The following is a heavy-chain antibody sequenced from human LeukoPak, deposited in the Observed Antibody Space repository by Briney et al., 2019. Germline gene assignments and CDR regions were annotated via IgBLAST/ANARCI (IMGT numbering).Heavy chain of an antibody. CDR1: GGSISSSSYY. Sequence: PSETLSLTCTVSGGSISSSSYYWGWIRQPPGKGLEWIGSIYYSGSTYYNPSLKSRVTISVDTSKNQFSLKLSSVTAADTAVYYRARRLGYCSSTSCYFDYWGQGTLVTVSS. CDR2: IYYSGST. D-gene: IGHD2-2*01. V-gene: IGHV4-39*01. CDR3: ARRLGYCSSTSCYFDY. J-gene: IGHJ4*02.